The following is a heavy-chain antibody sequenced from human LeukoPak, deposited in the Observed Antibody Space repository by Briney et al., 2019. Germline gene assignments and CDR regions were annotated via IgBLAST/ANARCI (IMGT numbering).Heavy chain of an antibody. V-gene: IGHV3-66*01. J-gene: IGHJ4*02. Sequence: GGSLRLSCAASGFAVSSNYMSWVRQAPGKGLEWVSILYSDGTPYYADSVKGRFTISRDNSKNSLYLQMNSLRAEDTAVYYCARLVRGIKADCWGQGTLVTVSS. D-gene: IGHD3-10*01. CDR3: ARLVRGIKADC. CDR1: GFAVSSNY. CDR2: LYSDGTP.